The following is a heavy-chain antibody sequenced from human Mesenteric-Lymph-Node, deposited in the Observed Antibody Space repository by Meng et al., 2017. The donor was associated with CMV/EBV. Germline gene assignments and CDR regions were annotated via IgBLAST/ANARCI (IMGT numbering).Heavy chain of an antibody. D-gene: IGHD3-3*01. V-gene: IGHV3-21*01. CDR2: INSDSSYI. CDR3: ARDGVLLRFLEWSEDHFDY. CDR1: GFTFRSYT. J-gene: IGHJ4*02. Sequence: GESLKISCAGSGFTFRSYTINWVRQAPGKGLEWVSSINSDSSYIHYVDSVKGRFTVSRDNAMNSLYLQMNSLRVEDTAVYYCARDGVLLRFLEWSEDHFDYWGQGTLVTVSS.